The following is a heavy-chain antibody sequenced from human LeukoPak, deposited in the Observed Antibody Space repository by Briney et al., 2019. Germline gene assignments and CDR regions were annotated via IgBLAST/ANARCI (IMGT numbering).Heavy chain of an antibody. CDR1: GYTFTNNG. D-gene: IGHD2-21*02. J-gene: IGHJ4*02. CDR3: ARDERKTCGGDCYYFDY. Sequence: GASVKVSCKASGYTFTNNGISWVRQAPGQGLEWMGWISDHNGNTNCAQKFQGRVTMTADTSTSTAYMELRSLKSDDTAVYYCARDERKTCGGDCYYFDYWGQGTLVTVSS. CDR2: ISDHNGNT. V-gene: IGHV1-18*01.